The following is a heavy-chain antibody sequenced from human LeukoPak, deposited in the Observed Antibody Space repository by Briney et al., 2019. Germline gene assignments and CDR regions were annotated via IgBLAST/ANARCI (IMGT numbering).Heavy chain of an antibody. CDR1: GFTFSSYE. Sequence: GGSLRLSCAASGFTFSSYEMNWVRQAPGKGLEWVSYISSSGSTIYYADSVKGRFTISRDNSKNTLYLQMNSLRAKDTAVYYCAREDYDILTGYYYGMDVWGQGTTVTVSS. J-gene: IGHJ6*02. CDR2: ISSSGSTI. CDR3: AREDYDILTGYYYGMDV. D-gene: IGHD3-9*01. V-gene: IGHV3-48*03.